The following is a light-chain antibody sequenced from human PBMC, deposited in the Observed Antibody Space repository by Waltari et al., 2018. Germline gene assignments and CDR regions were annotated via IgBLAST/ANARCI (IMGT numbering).Light chain of an antibody. CDR2: YDD. V-gene: IGLV1-36*01. J-gene: IGLJ2*01. Sequence: QSVLTQPPSVSEAPRQRVTIPCSGSSSNIGTNAVNWYQQLPGKAPKLLIYYDDLLPSGVSDRFSGSKSGTSASLAISGLQSEDEADYYCAAWDDSLNVVVFGGGTKLTVL. CDR1: SSNIGTNA. CDR3: AAWDDSLNVVV.